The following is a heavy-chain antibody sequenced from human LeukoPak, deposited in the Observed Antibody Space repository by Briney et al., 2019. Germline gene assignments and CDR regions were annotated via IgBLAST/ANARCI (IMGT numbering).Heavy chain of an antibody. D-gene: IGHD5-12*01. J-gene: IGHJ4*02. CDR2: IYHSGST. Sequence: SETLSLTCAVSGYSISSGYYWGWIRQPPGKGLEWIGSIYHSGSTYNPSLKSRVTISVDTSKNQFSLKLSSVTAADTAVYYCARAGYSGYDTPLEYDYWGQGTLVTVSS. V-gene: IGHV4-38-2*01. CDR3: ARAGYSGYDTPLEYDY. CDR1: GYSISSGYY.